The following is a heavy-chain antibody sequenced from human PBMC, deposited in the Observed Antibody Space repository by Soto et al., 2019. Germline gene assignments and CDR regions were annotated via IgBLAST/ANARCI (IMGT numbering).Heavy chain of an antibody. V-gene: IGHV3-53*01. CDR3: ARARKPEYSSAIFFDI. Sequence: GGSLRLSCAASGLTVSSSYMSWVRQAPGKGLQWVSVIYSAGSTYYANSVKGRFTISRDISTNMVYLQMSSLTDEDTAVYYCARARKPEYSSAIFFDIWGQGALVTVSS. D-gene: IGHD5-18*01. CDR2: IYSAGST. CDR1: GLTVSSSY. J-gene: IGHJ4*02.